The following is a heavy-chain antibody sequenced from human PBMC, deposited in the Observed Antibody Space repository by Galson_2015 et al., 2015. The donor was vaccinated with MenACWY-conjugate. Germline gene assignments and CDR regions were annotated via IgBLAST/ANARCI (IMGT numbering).Heavy chain of an antibody. V-gene: IGHV3-30*04. D-gene: IGHD6-19*01. J-gene: IGHJ6*02. CDR1: GFTFSSYA. CDR2: ISYDGSNK. CDR3: AREVGAGYDYGMDV. Sequence: SLRLSCAASGFTFSSYAMHWVRQAPGKGLEWVAVISYDGSNKYYADSVKGRFTISRDNSKNTLYLQMNSLRAEDTAVYYCAREVGAGYDYGMDVWGQGTMVTVSS.